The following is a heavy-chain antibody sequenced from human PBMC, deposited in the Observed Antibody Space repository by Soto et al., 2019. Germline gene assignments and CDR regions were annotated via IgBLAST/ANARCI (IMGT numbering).Heavy chain of an antibody. CDR1: GYTFTTSG. J-gene: IGHJ4*02. V-gene: IGHV1-18*04. D-gene: IGHD1-7*01. CDR2: ISAKSGNT. Sequence: QLVQSGAEVKKPGASVKVSGKASGYTFTTSGFNWVRQAPGQGLEWMGWISAKSGNTNYAQKLQGRVTMTTDTSTSTVYMELKSLTSDDTAIYYCTRAGASDWNYVSTSSWGQGTLVTVSS. CDR3: TRAGASDWNYVSTSS.